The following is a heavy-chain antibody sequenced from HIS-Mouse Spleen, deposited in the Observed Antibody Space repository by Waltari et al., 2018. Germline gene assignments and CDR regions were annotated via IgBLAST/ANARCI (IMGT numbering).Heavy chain of an antibody. CDR3: ARMGPASGSYGDY. J-gene: IGHJ4*02. D-gene: IGHD1-26*01. CDR1: GGSFSRYY. V-gene: IGHV4-34*01. CDR2: INHSGST. Sequence: QVQLQPRGAGLLKPSETLSLTCAVYGGSFSRYYWSLIRQPPGKGLEWIGEINHSGSTNYNPSLKSRVTISVDTSKNQFSLKLSSVTAADTAVYYCARMGPASGSYGDYWGQGTLVTVSS.